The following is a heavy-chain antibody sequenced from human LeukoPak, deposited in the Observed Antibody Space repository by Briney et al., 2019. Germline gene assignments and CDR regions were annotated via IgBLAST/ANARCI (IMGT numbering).Heavy chain of an antibody. J-gene: IGHJ4*02. V-gene: IGHV4-59*01. CDR1: GDSITSYY. D-gene: IGHD6-13*01. CDR3: AREGAAAGWADY. Sequence: TASETLSLTCTVPGDSITSYYWSWIRQPPGKGLEWIGYIYYSGSTNYNPSLKSRVTISVDTSKNQFSLKLSSVTAADTAVYYCAREGAAAGWADYWGQGTLVTVSS. CDR2: IYYSGST.